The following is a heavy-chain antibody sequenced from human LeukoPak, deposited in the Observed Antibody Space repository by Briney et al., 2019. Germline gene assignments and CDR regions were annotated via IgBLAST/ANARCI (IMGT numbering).Heavy chain of an antibody. J-gene: IGHJ4*02. CDR1: GFTFSSYS. Sequence: GGSLRLSCAASGFTFSSYSMNWVRQAPGQGLEWVSIISRDSRTIFYADSVKGRFTVSRDNAKNTLYLQMNSLRAEDTAVYYCARVIYSGWEGELSDWGQGTLVTVSS. V-gene: IGHV3-21*01. D-gene: IGHD6-19*01. CDR2: ISRDSRTI. CDR3: ARVIYSGWEGELSD.